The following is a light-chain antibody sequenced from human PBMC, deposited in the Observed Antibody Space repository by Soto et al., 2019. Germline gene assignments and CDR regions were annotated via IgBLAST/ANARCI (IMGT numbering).Light chain of an antibody. J-gene: IGLJ3*02. CDR2: SNN. Sequence: QLVLTQPPSASGTPGQRVTISCSGSSSNIGSNTVNWYQQLPGTAPKLLIYSNNQRPSGVPDRFSASESGTSASLAISGLQSEDEADYYCTAWDDSLNGVVFGGGTKVTVL. CDR3: TAWDDSLNGVV. CDR1: SSNIGSNT. V-gene: IGLV1-44*01.